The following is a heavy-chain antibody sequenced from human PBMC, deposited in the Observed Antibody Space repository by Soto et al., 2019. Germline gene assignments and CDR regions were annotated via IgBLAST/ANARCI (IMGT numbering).Heavy chain of an antibody. CDR1: GGSISSYY. CDR3: SRVRSDYYDSSGYYYGWFDP. J-gene: IGHJ5*02. D-gene: IGHD3-22*01. CDR2: IYYSGST. Sequence: ETLSLTCTVSGGSISSYYWSWIRQPPGKGLEWIGYIYYSGSTNYNPSLKSRVTISVDTSKNQFSLKLSSVTAADTAVYYFSRVRSDYYDSSGYYYGWFDPWGQGTLVTVSS. V-gene: IGHV4-59*01.